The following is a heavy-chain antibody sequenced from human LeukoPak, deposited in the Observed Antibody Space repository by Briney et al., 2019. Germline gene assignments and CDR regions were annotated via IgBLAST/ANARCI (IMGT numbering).Heavy chain of an antibody. CDR1: GGTFSSYA. V-gene: IGHV1-69*13. D-gene: IGHD6-13*01. Sequence: SVKVSCKASGGTFSSYAISWVRQAAGQGLEWMGGIIPIFGTANYAQKFQGRVTITAHDSTSTAYMELSSLRSEDTAVYYCARFGGIIAAAADLNYYYYYGMDVWGQGTTVTVSS. J-gene: IGHJ6*02. CDR3: ARFGGIIAAAADLNYYYYYGMDV. CDR2: IIPIFGTA.